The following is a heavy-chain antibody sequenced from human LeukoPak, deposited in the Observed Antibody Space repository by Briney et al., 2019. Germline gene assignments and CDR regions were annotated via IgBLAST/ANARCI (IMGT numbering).Heavy chain of an antibody. CDR1: GGSISSSSYY. Sequence: SETLSLTCTVSGGSISSSSYYWGCIRQPPGKGLEWIGSIYYSGSTYYNPSLKSRVTISVDTSKNQFSLKLSSVTAADTAVYYCARRLRLDYYGSGSYDYWGQGTLVTVSS. CDR2: IYYSGST. D-gene: IGHD3-10*01. V-gene: IGHV4-39*01. J-gene: IGHJ4*02. CDR3: ARRLRLDYYGSGSYDY.